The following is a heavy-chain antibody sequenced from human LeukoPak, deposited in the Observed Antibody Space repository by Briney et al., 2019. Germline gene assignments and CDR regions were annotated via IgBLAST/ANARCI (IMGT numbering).Heavy chain of an antibody. CDR3: ARHRELDTPRTRFDY. J-gene: IGHJ4*02. CDR2: IYPGDADT. Sequence: GESLKISCKGSGFSFTSYWIGWVRQMPGKGLEWMGIIYPGDADTRYSPSFQGQVSISADKSISTAYLQWISLKASDTAMYYCARHRELDTPRTRFDYWGQGTLVTVSS. CDR1: GFSFTSYW. D-gene: IGHD5-18*01. V-gene: IGHV5-51*01.